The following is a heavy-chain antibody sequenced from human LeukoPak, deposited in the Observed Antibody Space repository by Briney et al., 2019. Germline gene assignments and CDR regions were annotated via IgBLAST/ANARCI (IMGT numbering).Heavy chain of an antibody. CDR1: GGSISSGSYY. CDR3: ARRRVSRGYYYYMDV. V-gene: IGHV4-61*09. D-gene: IGHD6-13*01. CDR2: INHSGST. Sequence: SQTLSLTCTVSGGSISSGSYYWSWIRQPAGKGLEWIGEINHSGSTNYNPSLKSRVTISVDTSKNQFSLKLSSVTAADTAVYYCARRRVSRGYYYYMDVWGKGTTVTISS. J-gene: IGHJ6*03.